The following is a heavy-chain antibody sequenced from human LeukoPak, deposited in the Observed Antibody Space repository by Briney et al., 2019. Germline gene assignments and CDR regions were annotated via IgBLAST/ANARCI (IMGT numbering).Heavy chain of an antibody. Sequence: SETLSLTCTVSGGSISSSSYYWGWIRQPPGKGLESIGTIYYSGITYYNPSLRSRVTISVDTSKNQFSLKLRSVTAADTAVYYCASAYCDTGICYTGSFDPWGQGALVTVSS. V-gene: IGHV4-39*01. CDR2: IYYSGIT. CDR3: ASAYCDTGICYTGSFDP. D-gene: IGHD2-21*01. J-gene: IGHJ5*02. CDR1: GGSISSSSYY.